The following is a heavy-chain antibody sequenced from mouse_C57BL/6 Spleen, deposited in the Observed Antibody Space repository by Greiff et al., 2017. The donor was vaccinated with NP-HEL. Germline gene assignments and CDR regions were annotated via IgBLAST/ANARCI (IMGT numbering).Heavy chain of an antibody. CDR1: GYSITSGYY. CDR3: AIYYDSFAY. D-gene: IGHD2-4*01. Sequence: ESGPGLVKPSQSLSLTCSVTGYSITSGYYWNWIRQFPGNKLEWMGYISYDGSNNYNPSLKNRISITRDTSKNQFFLKLNSVTTEDTATYYCAIYYDSFAYWGQGTLVTVSA. J-gene: IGHJ3*01. CDR2: ISYDGSN. V-gene: IGHV3-6*01.